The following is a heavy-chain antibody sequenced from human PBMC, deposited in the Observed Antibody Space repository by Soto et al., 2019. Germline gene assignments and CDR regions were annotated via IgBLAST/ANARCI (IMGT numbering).Heavy chain of an antibody. CDR1: GFTFSSYG. CDR3: ARYSGSYYNDY. V-gene: IGHV3-33*01. J-gene: IGHJ4*02. CDR2: IWYDGSNK. Sequence: QVQLVESGGGVVQPGRSLRLSCAASGFTFSSYGMHWVRQAPGKGLEWVAVIWYDGSNKYYADSVKGRFTIFRDNSKNPLYLQMNSLRAEDTAVYYCARYSGSYYNDYWGQVPLVTVSS. D-gene: IGHD1-26*01.